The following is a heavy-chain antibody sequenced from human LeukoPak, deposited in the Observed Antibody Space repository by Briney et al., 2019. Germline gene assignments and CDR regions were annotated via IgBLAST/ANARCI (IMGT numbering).Heavy chain of an antibody. J-gene: IGHJ3*02. CDR1: GFTFSDYY. V-gene: IGHV3-11*01. D-gene: IGHD6-13*01. Sequence: GGSLRLSCAASGFTFSDYYMSWIRQAPGKGLEWVSYISSSGSTIYYADSVKGRFTISRDNAKNSLYLQMNSLRAEDTAVYYCAREAAAAGIDAFDIWGQGTMVTVSS. CDR2: ISSSGSTI. CDR3: AREAAAAGIDAFDI.